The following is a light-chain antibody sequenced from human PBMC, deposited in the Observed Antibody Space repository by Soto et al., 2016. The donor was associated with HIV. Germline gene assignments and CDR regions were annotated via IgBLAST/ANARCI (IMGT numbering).Light chain of an antibody. J-gene: IGKJ1*01. Sequence: DIVMTQSPLSLPVTPGEPASISCRSSQSLLHSNGYNYLDWFLQKPGQSPQLLIYLGSNRVSGVPGRFSGSGSGTDLTLKISRVEAEDVGVYYCMQALQTPWTFGQGTKVEIK. CDR1: QSLLHSNGYNY. V-gene: IGKV2-28*01. CDR2: LGS. CDR3: MQALQTPWT.